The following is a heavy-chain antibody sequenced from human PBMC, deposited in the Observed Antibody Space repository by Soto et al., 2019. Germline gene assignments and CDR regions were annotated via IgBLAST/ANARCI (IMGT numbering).Heavy chain of an antibody. CDR2: ISPYNGDT. J-gene: IGHJ5*02. CDR3: VRDASSGYRGWWDP. V-gene: IGHV1-18*01. D-gene: IGHD5-18*01. Sequence: QVQLVQSGAEVKKPGASVKVSCKASGYTFTSYGISWVRQAPGQGLEWMGLISPYNGDTIDAQKFQGRVIVTTDTATSTAYMELRSLRSDDTAVYYCVRDASSGYRGWWDPWGQGTLVTVSS. CDR1: GYTFTSYG.